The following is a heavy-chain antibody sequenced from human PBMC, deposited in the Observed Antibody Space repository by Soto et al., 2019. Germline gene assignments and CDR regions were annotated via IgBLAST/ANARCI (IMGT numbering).Heavy chain of an antibody. CDR2: IKSKTDGWTA. CDR1: GFTFGNAW. CDR3: TTDRGHMYDFDY. V-gene: IGHV3-15*01. D-gene: IGHD5-18*01. J-gene: IGHJ4*02. Sequence: EVQLVESGGGLVKPGGSRRLSCAASGFTFGNAWMNWVRQTPGKGLEWVGRIKSKTDGWTADYAAPVKGRFTISRDHSKNALYFQMNSLKTEDTAVYYCTTDRGHMYDFDYWGQGTLVPVSS.